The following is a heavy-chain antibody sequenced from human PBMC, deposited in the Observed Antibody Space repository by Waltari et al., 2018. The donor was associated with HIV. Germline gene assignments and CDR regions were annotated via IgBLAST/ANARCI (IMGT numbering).Heavy chain of an antibody. CDR2: ISSYDGNNK. J-gene: IGHJ4*02. CDR3: ANLDSGQAGG. D-gene: IGHD3-16*01. V-gene: IGHV3-30*18. CDR1: AFTFSSYG. Sequence: QVQLVESGGGVVQPGRSLRLSCAASAFTFSSYGRHWVRQAPGKGLEWVAVISSYDGNNKYYADSVKGRLTISRDNSKSTLYLQMNSLRAEDTAVYYCANLDSGQAGGWGQGTLVTVSS.